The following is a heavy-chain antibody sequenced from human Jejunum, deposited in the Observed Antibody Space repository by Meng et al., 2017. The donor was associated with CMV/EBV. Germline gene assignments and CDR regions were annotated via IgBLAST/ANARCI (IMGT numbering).Heavy chain of an antibody. CDR2: ISAYNGIT. CDR3: ARVEVGITSGDY. CDR1: GYTFTNYG. J-gene: IGHJ4*02. V-gene: IGHV1-18*01. D-gene: IGHD1-26*01. Sequence: QAQWVQSGGEVKEPGASLKGSCKASGYTFTNYGITWVRQAPGQGLEWMGWISAYNGITNYAQTLQGRVTMTTDTSTSTAYMELRSLRSDDTAVYYCARVEVGITSGDYWGQGTLVTVSS.